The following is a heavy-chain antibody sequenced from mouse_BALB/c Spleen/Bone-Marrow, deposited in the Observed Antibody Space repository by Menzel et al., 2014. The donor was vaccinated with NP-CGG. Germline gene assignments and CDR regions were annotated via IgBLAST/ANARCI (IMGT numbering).Heavy chain of an antibody. V-gene: IGHV2-2*02. CDR3: ARKPVYYVYVYAMGY. Sequence: QVQLQQSGPGLVQPSQSLSITCTVSGFSLTSYGVHWVRQSPGKGLEWLGVIWSGGSTDYNAAFISRLSISKDNSKNXFFFKMNSLHPNDTAIYYCARKPVYYVYVYAMGYWCQGLSVPVS. CDR1: GFSLTSYG. J-gene: IGHJ4*01. CDR2: IWSGGST. D-gene: IGHD2-2*01.